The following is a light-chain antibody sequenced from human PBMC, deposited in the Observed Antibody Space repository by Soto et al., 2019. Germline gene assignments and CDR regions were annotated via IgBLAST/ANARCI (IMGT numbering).Light chain of an antibody. Sequence: QSALTQPRSVSGSPGQSVTISCTGTSSDVGGYNYVSWYQQHTGKAPKLMIYDVSKRPSGVPDRFSGSKSGNTASLTISGLQAEDEADYYCCSYAGSYTWVRGGGTKLTVL. CDR2: DVS. CDR1: SSDVGGYNY. CDR3: CSYAGSYTWV. V-gene: IGLV2-11*01. J-gene: IGLJ3*02.